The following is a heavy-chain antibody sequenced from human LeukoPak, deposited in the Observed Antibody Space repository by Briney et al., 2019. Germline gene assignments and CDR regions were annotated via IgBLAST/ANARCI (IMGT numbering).Heavy chain of an antibody. V-gene: IGHV3-15*01. D-gene: IGHD3-3*01. CDR1: GFVFSDAW. CDR2: IKSKTNGGTT. Sequence: GGSLRLSCAVSGFVFSDAWMSWVRQAPGRGLEWVGRIKSKTNGGTTDYAAPVKGRFSISRDDSKNTLFLQMYSLRTEDTGVYYCSTMSAIFGVVIPDYWGQGTLVSVSP. CDR3: STMSAIFGVVIPDY. J-gene: IGHJ4*02.